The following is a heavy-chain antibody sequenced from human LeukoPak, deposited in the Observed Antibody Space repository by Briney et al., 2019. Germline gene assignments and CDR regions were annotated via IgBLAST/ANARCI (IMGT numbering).Heavy chain of an antibody. J-gene: IGHJ4*02. CDR1: GFTFSSYG. V-gene: IGHV3-30*18. D-gene: IGHD2/OR15-2a*01. CDR2: ISYDGSNK. Sequence: GSLRLSCAASGFTFSSYGMHWVRQAPGKGLEWAAVISYDGSNKYYADSVKGRFTISRDNSKNTLYLQMNSLRAEDTAVYYCAKDQFYYDYWGQGTLVTVSS. CDR3: AKDQFYYDY.